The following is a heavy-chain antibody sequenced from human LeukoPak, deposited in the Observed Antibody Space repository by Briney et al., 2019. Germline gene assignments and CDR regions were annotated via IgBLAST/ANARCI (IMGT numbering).Heavy chain of an antibody. J-gene: IGHJ4*02. V-gene: IGHV3-23*01. CDR3: AKIPNRNSSGWRPYYFDY. D-gene: IGHD6-19*01. CDR2: ISGSGGST. Sequence: GGSLRLSCAASGFTFSSYAMSWVRQAPGKGLEWVSAISGSGGSTYYADSVKGRFTISRDNSKNTLYLQMNSLRAEDTAVYYCAKIPNRNSSGWRPYYFDYWGQGTLVTVSS. CDR1: GFTFSSYA.